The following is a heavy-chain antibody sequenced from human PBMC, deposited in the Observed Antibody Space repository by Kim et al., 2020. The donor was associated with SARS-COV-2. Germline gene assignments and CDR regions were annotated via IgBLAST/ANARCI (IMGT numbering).Heavy chain of an antibody. D-gene: IGHD6-19*01. CDR2: IYAGDSDT. J-gene: IGHJ4*02. V-gene: IGHV5-51*01. CDR3: ARAHRMYGSGWYPDY. CDR1: GYRFTSYW. Sequence: GESLKISCNGSGYRFTSYWIAWVRQMPGKGLEWMGIIYAGDSDTRYSPSFQGQGTISADKSISTAYLQWSSLRASDSGIYFCARAHRMYGSGWYPDYWGQGTLVTVSS.